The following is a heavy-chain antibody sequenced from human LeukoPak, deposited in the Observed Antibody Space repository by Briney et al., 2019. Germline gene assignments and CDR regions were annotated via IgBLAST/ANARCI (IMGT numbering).Heavy chain of an antibody. CDR3: ARVGLVVVAANYYFDY. CDR1: GFTFSSYS. V-gene: IGHV3-21*01. D-gene: IGHD2-15*01. Sequence: PGGSLRLSCAASGFTFSSYSMNWVRQAPGKGLEWVSSISSSSSYIYYADSVKGRFTISRDNAKNSLYLQMNSLRAEDTAVYYCARVGLVVVAANYYFDYWSQGTLVTVSS. CDR2: ISSSSSYI. J-gene: IGHJ4*02.